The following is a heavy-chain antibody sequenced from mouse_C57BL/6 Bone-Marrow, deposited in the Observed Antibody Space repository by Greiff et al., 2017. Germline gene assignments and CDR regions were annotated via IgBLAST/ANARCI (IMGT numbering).Heavy chain of an antibody. CDR1: GYTFTSYW. CDR2: IDPSDSET. CDR3: ARGGGSGIY. D-gene: IGHD3-2*02. V-gene: IGHV1-52*01. Sequence: QVQLKQPGAELVRPGSSVKLSSKASGYTFTSYWMHWVKQRPIQGLEWIGNIDPSDSETHYNQKFKDKATLTVDKSSSTAYMQLSSLTSEDSAVYYCARGGGSGIYWGQGTTLTVSS. J-gene: IGHJ2*01.